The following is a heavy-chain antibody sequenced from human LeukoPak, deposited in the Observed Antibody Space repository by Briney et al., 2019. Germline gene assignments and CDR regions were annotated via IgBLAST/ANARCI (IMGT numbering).Heavy chain of an antibody. D-gene: IGHD4-11*01. CDR2: IYDSDNT. CDR3: ARGNYVYYYGMDV. CDR1: GGSISSYY. V-gene: IGHV4-59*01. Sequence: PSETLSLTCAVSGGSISSYYWSWIRLPPGRGLEWIAYIYDSDNTNYNPSLKSRVTISVDTSKNQFSLKLSSVTAADTAVYYCARGNYVYYYGMDVWGQGTTVTVSS. J-gene: IGHJ6*02.